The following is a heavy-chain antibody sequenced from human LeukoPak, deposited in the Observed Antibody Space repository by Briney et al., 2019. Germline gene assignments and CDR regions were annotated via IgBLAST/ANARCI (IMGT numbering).Heavy chain of an antibody. CDR3: ARAPDYDILTGYGAFDI. CDR2: INAGNGNT. CDR1: GYTFTSYA. Sequence: ASVKVSCKASGYTFTSYAMHWVRQAPGQRLEWMGWINAGNGNTKYSQEFQGRVTITRDTSASTAYMELSSLRSEDMAVYYCARAPDYDILTGYGAFDIWGQGRMVTVSS. D-gene: IGHD3-9*01. J-gene: IGHJ3*02. V-gene: IGHV1-3*03.